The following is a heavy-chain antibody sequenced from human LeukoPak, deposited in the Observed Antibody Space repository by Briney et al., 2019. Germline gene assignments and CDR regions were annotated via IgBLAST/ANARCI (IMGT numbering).Heavy chain of an antibody. D-gene: IGHD2-2*01. J-gene: IGHJ4*02. Sequence: SGTLSLTCTVSGDSISGYYWSWIRQPPGKGLEWIGYIYYSGSINHNPSLKTRVTISVDTSKNQFPLKLTSVTAADTAVYYCARALPAAMFPFDYWGQGTLVTV. CDR2: IYYSGSI. V-gene: IGHV4-59*01. CDR3: ARALPAAMFPFDY. CDR1: GDSISGYY.